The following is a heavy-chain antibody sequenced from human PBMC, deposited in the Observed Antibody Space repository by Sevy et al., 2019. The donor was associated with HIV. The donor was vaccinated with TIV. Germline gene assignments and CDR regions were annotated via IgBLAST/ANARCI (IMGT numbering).Heavy chain of an antibody. CDR1: GFTFNTYG. J-gene: IGHJ4*02. D-gene: IGHD6-19*01. Sequence: GGSLGLSCAASGFTFNTYGMHWVRQAPGKGLEWVALIYYDGNNKVYADSVKGRFTISRDNSKNTLFLQMNSLRAEDTAFYYCARDLGIAVAPDYWGQGTLVTVSS. CDR2: IYYDGNNK. CDR3: ARDLGIAVAPDY. V-gene: IGHV3-33*01.